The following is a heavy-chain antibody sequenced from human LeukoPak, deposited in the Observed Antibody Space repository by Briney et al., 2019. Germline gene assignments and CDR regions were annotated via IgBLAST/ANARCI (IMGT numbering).Heavy chain of an antibody. V-gene: IGHV4-4*07. CDR3: ARASTDILTGYPGIFWFDP. J-gene: IGHJ5*02. CDR1: GGSISSYY. CDR2: IYTSGST. Sequence: SETLSLTCTVSGGSISSYYWSWIRQPAGKGLEWIGRIYTSGSTNYNPSLKSRVTMSVDTSKNQFSLKLSSVAAADTAVYYCARASTDILTGYPGIFWFDPWGQGTLVTVSS. D-gene: IGHD3-9*01.